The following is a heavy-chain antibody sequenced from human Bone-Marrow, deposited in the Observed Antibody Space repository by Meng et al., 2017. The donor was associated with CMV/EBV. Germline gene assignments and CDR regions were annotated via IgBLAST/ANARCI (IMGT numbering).Heavy chain of an antibody. V-gene: IGHV3-13*01. Sequence: GGSLRLSCAASRFTFSNYSMNWVRQAPGKGLEWVSGIATDGATFYTGSVKGRFTISRENGMNSLYLQMNSLRADDTAVYYCARGAPSGFDPWGQGTLVTVSS. CDR2: IATDGAT. J-gene: IGHJ5*02. CDR3: ARGAPSGFDP. CDR1: RFTFSNYS.